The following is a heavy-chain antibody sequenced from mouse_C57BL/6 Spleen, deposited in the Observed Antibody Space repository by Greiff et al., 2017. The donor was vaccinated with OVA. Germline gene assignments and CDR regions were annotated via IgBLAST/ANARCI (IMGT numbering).Heavy chain of an antibody. CDR2: ISYDGSN. V-gene: IGHV3-6*01. CDR1: GYSITSGYY. J-gene: IGHJ1*03. CDR3: ARGFVITTVVGWYFDV. Sequence: EVKLMESGPGLVKPSQSLSLTCSVTGYSITSGYYWNWIRQFPGNKLEWMGYISYDGSNNYNPSLKNRISITRDTSKNQFFLKLNSVTTEDTATYYCARGFVITTVVGWYFDVWGTGTTVTVSS. D-gene: IGHD1-1*01.